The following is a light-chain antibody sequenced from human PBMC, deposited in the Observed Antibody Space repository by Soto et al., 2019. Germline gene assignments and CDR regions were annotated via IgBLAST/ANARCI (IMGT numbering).Light chain of an antibody. J-gene: IGKJ4*01. CDR1: QSISSY. CDR3: QQYNSYWVT. CDR2: KAS. Sequence: DIQMTQSPSSLSASVGDRVTITCRASQSISSYLNWYQQKPGKAPKLLIYKASSLESGVPSRFSGSGSGTEFTLTISSLQPDDFATYYCQQYNSYWVTFGGGTKVEIK. V-gene: IGKV1-5*03.